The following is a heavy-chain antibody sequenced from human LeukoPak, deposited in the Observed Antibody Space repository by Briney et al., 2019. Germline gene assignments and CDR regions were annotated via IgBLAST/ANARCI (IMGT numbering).Heavy chain of an antibody. CDR2: IYYSGST. CDR3: ARALGELSFIDY. D-gene: IGHD3-16*02. J-gene: IGHJ4*02. Sequence: SETLSLTCTVSGGSISSGGYYWSWISQHPGKGLEWIGYIYYSGSTYYNPSLKSRVTISVDTSKNQFSLKLSSVTAADTAVYYCARALGELSFIDYWGQGTLVTVSS. CDR1: GGSISSGGYY. V-gene: IGHV4-31*03.